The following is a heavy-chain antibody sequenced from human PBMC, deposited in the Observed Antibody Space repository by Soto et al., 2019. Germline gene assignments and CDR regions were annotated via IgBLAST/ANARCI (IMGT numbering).Heavy chain of an antibody. Sequence: QQQLQESGSGLVKPSQTISLTCAGYGGSISSGGYSWSWIRQPPGKGLEWIGYIYHSGSTYYNPSLKSRVTISVDRSKNQFSLTLSSVTAADTAVYYCARVPGPWGQGTLVTVSS. CDR3: ARVPGP. CDR1: GGSISSGGYS. J-gene: IGHJ5*02. CDR2: IYHSGST. V-gene: IGHV4-30-2*01. D-gene: IGHD7-27*01.